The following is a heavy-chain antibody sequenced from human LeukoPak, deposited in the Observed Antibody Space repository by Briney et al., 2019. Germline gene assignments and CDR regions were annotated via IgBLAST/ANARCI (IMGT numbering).Heavy chain of an antibody. V-gene: IGHV3-23*01. CDR2: ISGSGGST. Sequence: GGSLRLSCAASGFTVTSNYMSWVRQAPGKGLEWVSAISGSGGSTYYADSVKGRFTISRDNSKNSLYLQMNSLRAEDTAVYYCASQSYERDYWGQGTLVTVSS. D-gene: IGHD2-8*01. J-gene: IGHJ4*02. CDR1: GFTVTSNY. CDR3: ASQSYERDY.